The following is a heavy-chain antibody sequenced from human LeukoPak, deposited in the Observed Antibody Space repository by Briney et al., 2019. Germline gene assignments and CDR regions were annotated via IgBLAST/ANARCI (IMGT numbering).Heavy chain of an antibody. CDR3: ARAFQSLGGLSLPDY. Sequence: ASVKVSCKASGYSFTNYAMNWVRQAPGQGLEWMGWIHPSTGNPAYAQGFTGRFVFSLDTSVSTTYLQISSLKAEDTAVYFCARAFQSLGGLSLPDYWGQGTLVTVSS. CDR1: GYSFTNYA. D-gene: IGHD3-16*02. CDR2: IHPSTGNP. J-gene: IGHJ4*02. V-gene: IGHV7-4-1*02.